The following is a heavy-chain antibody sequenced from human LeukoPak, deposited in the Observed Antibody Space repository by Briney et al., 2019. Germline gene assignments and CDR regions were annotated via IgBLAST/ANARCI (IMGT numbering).Heavy chain of an antibody. J-gene: IGHJ4*02. CDR2: ISGSRNTI. D-gene: IGHD4-17*01. CDR1: GFTFSIYN. Sequence: GGSLRLSCAASGFTFSIYNMNWVRQAPGKGLEWVSYISGSRNTIYYADSVKGRFTISRDNAKNSLYLQMNGLRDEDTAVYYRAREGYGDYDLDYWGQGTLVTVSS. CDR3: AREGYGDYDLDY. V-gene: IGHV3-48*02.